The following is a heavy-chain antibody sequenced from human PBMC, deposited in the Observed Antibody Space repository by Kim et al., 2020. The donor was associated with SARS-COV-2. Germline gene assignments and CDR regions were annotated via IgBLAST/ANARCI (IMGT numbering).Heavy chain of an antibody. Sequence: GESLKISCKGSGYSFTSYWIGWVRQMPGKGLEWMGIIYPGDSDTRYSPSFQGQVTISADKSISTAYLQWSSLKASDTAMYYCARHTYYYGSGSYYPGGMDVGGQGTTVTVSS. CDR2: IYPGDSDT. CDR1: GYSFTSYW. V-gene: IGHV5-51*01. CDR3: ARHTYYYGSGSYYPGGMDV. J-gene: IGHJ6*02. D-gene: IGHD3-10*01.